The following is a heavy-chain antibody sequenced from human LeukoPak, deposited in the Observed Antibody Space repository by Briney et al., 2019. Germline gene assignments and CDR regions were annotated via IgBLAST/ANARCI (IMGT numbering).Heavy chain of an antibody. J-gene: IGHJ4*02. CDR1: GFMFPNHW. CDR2: INERGSET. V-gene: IGHV3-7*01. CDR3: AKDYSFSNFN. Sequence: PGGSLRLSCAASGFMFPNHWMTWVRQAPGKGLEWVANINERGSETYYGDYVKGRFTISRDNSQKSLVLQLNSLSVEDTAMYYCAKDYSFSNFNWGQGTLVTVSS. D-gene: IGHD2-15*01.